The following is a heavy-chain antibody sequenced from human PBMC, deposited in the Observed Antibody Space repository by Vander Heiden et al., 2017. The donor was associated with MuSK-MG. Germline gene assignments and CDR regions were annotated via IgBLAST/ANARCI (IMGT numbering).Heavy chain of an antibody. CDR1: GFTFSNYR. Sequence: EVQLVESGGGLVQPGGSLRLSCSASGFTFSNYRMNWVRQAPGKGLEWVSYISSSSSSIYYADSVKGLVTISRDNAKNSLYRQMNSLRAQETAVYYCARDSEACDSIGGNRYFKHWGQGTLVTVSS. D-gene: IGHD6-19*01. V-gene: IGHV3-48*01. CDR2: ISSSSSSI. CDR3: ARDSEACDSIGGNRYFKH. J-gene: IGHJ1*01.